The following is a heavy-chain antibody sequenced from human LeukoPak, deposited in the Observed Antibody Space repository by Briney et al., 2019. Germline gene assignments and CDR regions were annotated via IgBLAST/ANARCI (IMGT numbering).Heavy chain of an antibody. Sequence: GGSLRLSCAASGFTFSSYGMHWVRQAPGKGLEWVAVISYDGSNKYYADSVKGRFTISRDNSKNTLYLQMNSLRAEDTAVYYCAKDYGDGYNGWGQGTLATVSS. D-gene: IGHD5-24*01. V-gene: IGHV3-30*18. CDR1: GFTFSSYG. CDR3: AKDYGDGYNG. CDR2: ISYDGSNK. J-gene: IGHJ4*02.